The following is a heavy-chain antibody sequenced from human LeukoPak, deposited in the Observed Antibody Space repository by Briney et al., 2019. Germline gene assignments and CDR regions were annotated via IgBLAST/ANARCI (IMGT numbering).Heavy chain of an antibody. V-gene: IGHV3-48*01. CDR3: ARGKSIVGAIGAFDI. J-gene: IGHJ3*02. D-gene: IGHD1-26*01. CDR1: GFTFSSYS. Sequence: HPGGSLRLSCAASGFTFSSYSMNWVRQAPGKGLEWVSYISSSSSTIYYADSVKGRFTISRDNAKNSLYLQMNSLRAEDTAVYYCARGKSIVGAIGAFDIWGQGTMVTVSS. CDR2: ISSSSSTI.